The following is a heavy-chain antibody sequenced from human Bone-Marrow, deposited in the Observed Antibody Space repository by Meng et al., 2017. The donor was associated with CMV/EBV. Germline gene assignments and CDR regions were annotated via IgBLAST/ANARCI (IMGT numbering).Heavy chain of an antibody. J-gene: IGHJ4*02. CDR1: GGSFSGYY. CDR2: IYYSGST. Sequence: SETLSLTCAVYGGSFSGYYWGWIRQPPGKGLEWIGSIYYSGSTYYNPSLKSRVTISVDTSKNQFSLKLSSVTAADTAVYYCAKIDIGYCTNGVCYTDDYWGQGTLVTVSS. V-gene: IGHV4-34*01. D-gene: IGHD2-8*01. CDR3: AKIDIGYCTNGVCYTDDY.